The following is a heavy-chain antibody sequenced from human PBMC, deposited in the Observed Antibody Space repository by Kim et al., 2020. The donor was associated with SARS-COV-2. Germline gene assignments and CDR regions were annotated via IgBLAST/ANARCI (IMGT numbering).Heavy chain of an antibody. CDR2: ISYDGSHK. Sequence: GGSLRLSCAASGFTFSSYGMHWVRQAPGKGLEWVAVISYDGSHKYYADSVKGRFTISRDNSKNTLYLQMNSLRAEDTAVYYCAKDGPPLASYDILTGYYRGGGYCVDYWGQGTLVTVSS. V-gene: IGHV3-30*18. CDR3: AKDGPPLASYDILTGYYRGGGYCVDY. D-gene: IGHD3-9*01. J-gene: IGHJ4*02. CDR1: GFTFSSYG.